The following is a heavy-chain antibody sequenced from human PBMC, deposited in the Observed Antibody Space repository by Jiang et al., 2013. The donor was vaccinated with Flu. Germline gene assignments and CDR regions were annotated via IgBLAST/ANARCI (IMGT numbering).Heavy chain of an antibody. J-gene: IGHJ4*02. V-gene: IGHV1-2*02. CDR2: INPNGAGT. D-gene: IGHD3-3*01. CDR1: GYTFSDYY. Sequence: GAEVKKPGASVTVSCKASGYTFSDYYIHWVRLAPGQGPEWMGWINPNGAGTAYAEKFRGRVTLTTDTSISTAYMEVSRLTSDDTAIYFCSRADGGVLIGDNWGQGS. CDR3: SRADGGVLIGDN.